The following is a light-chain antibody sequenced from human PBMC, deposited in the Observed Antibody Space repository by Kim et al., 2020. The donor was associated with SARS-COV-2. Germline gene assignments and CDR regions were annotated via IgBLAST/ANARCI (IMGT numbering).Light chain of an antibody. CDR2: KAS. CDR1: QNINTW. CDR3: QQYNTFSWT. J-gene: IGKJ1*01. V-gene: IGKV1-5*03. Sequence: ASVGDRVTITCRASQNINTWLAWYQQKPGKPPRLLLYKASLLESGVPSRFSGSGSGTEFTLIISGLQSEDFATYYCQQYNTFSWTFGQGTKVDIK.